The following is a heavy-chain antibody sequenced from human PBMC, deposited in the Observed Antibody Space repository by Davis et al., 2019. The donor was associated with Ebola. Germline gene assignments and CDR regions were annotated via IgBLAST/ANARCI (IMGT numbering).Heavy chain of an antibody. V-gene: IGHV3-30*18. CDR2: ISYDGSNK. CDR3: AKMGTGTVPGGDY. Sequence: GESLKISCAASGFTFSSYGMHWVRQAPGKGLEWVAVISYDGSNKYYADSVKGRFTISRDNSKNTLYLQMNSLRAEDTAVYYCAKMGTGTVPGGDYWGQGTLVTVSS. D-gene: IGHD1-1*01. J-gene: IGHJ4*02. CDR1: GFTFSSYG.